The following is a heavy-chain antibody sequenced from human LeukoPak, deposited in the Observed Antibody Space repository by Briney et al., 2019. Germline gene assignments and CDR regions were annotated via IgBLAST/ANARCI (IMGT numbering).Heavy chain of an antibody. Sequence: GGSLKLSCKASGYTFTSYCMHWVRHAPGKGLLWVSRINSDGSSTYYADSVKCRFTTSRDNAKNALHLQMNSLTAEDTAVYYCVLDLFSSFAFDIWGQGTMVTVSS. V-gene: IGHV3-74*01. CDR1: GYTFTSYC. CDR2: INSDGSST. CDR3: VLDLFSSFAFDI. J-gene: IGHJ3*02. D-gene: IGHD3/OR15-3a*01.